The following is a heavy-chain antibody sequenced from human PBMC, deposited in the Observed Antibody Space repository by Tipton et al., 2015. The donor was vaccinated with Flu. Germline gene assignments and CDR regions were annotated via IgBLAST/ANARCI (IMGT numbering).Heavy chain of an antibody. D-gene: IGHD6-19*01. CDR3: ARDRPARVSSGWYRAFDI. J-gene: IGHJ3*02. Sequence: TLSLTCTVSGGSVSSGSYYWSWIRQPPGKGLEWIGYIYYCGSTDYNPSLKSRVTISVDTSKNQFSLKLSSVTAADTAVYYCARDRPARVSSGWYRAFDIWGQGTMVTVSS. V-gene: IGHV4-61*01. CDR1: GGSVSSGSYY. CDR2: IYYCGST.